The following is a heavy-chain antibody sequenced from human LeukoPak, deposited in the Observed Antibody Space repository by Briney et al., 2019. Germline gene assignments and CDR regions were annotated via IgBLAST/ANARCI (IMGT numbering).Heavy chain of an antibody. J-gene: IGHJ6*02. Sequence: SQTLSLTCTVSGGSISSGGYYWSWIRQHPGKGLEWIGYIYYSGSTYYNPSLKSRVTISVDPSKNQFSLKLSSVTAADTAVYYCARVSYYYYGMDVWGQGTTVTVSS. CDR2: IYYSGST. CDR1: GGSISSGGYY. V-gene: IGHV4-31*03. CDR3: ARVSYYYYGMDV.